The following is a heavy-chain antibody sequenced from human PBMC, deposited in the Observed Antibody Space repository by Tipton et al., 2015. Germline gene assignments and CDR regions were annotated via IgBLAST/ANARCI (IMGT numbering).Heavy chain of an antibody. CDR2: IYSPGST. D-gene: IGHD3-22*01. J-gene: IGHJ4*02. Sequence: SLRLSCTASGFTVSSYYMTWVRQAPGKGLEWVSVIYSPGSTYYADSVKGRFTISRDNSQNMLNLEMNSLRDDDTAVYYCARGDWGSSGQAYWGQGTLVTVSS. V-gene: IGHV3-53*01. CDR1: GFTVSSYY. CDR3: ARGDWGSSGQAY.